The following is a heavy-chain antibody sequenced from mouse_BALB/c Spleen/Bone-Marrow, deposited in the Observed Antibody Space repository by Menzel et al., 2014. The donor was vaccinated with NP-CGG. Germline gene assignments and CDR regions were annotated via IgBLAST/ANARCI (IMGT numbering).Heavy chain of an antibody. CDR3: ARWNGYYAMDY. V-gene: IGHV3-1*02. CDR1: GYSITSGYS. Sequence: EVQLQQSRPALVKPSQSLSLTCTVTGYSITSGYSWHWIRQFPGNTLEWMGYIHYSGGTNYNPSLKSRISITRDTSKNQFFLQLNSVTTEDTATYYCARWNGYYAMDYWGQGTSVTVSS. J-gene: IGHJ4*01. D-gene: IGHD1-2*01. CDR2: IHYSGGT.